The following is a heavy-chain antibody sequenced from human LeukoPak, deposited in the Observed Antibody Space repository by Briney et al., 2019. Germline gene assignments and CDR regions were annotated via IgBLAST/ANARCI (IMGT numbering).Heavy chain of an antibody. Sequence: SVKVSCKASGGAFSSYAISWVRQAPGQGLEWMGRIIPIFGTANYAQKFQGRVTITKDESTSTAYMELSSLRSEDTAVYYCASSWTYYYDSSGYYYGYWGQGTLVTVSS. D-gene: IGHD3-22*01. V-gene: IGHV1-69*05. CDR2: IIPIFGTA. J-gene: IGHJ4*02. CDR1: GGAFSSYA. CDR3: ASSWTYYYDSSGYYYGY.